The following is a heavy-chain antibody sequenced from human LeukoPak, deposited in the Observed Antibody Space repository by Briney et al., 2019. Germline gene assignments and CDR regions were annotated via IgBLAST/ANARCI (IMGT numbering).Heavy chain of an antibody. CDR2: MNPNSGNT. J-gene: IGHJ6*03. D-gene: IGHD2-2*01. CDR3: ARGTYCSSTSCFHYYYYYMDV. V-gene: IGHV1-8*01. CDR1: GYTFTSYD. Sequence: ASVKVSCKASGYTFTSYDINWVRQATGQGLDWMGWMNPNSGNTGYAQKFQGRVTITRNTSISTAYMELSSLRSEATAVYYCARGTYCSSTSCFHYYYYYMDVWGKGTTVTISS.